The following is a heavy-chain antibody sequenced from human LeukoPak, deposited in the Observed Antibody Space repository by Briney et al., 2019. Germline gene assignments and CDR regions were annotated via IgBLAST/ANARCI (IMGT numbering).Heavy chain of an antibody. CDR3: ARVGYNYVNDY. CDR2: ISRGSTTI. D-gene: IGHD5-18*01. V-gene: IGHV3-48*04. Sequence: GGSLRLSCAASGFTFSSYSMNWVRQAPGKGLEWVSYISRGSTTIYYADSVQGRFTISRDSAKNSLFLQMSSLRVEDTAVYYRARVGYNYVNDYWGQGTLVTVSS. J-gene: IGHJ4*02. CDR1: GFTFSSYS.